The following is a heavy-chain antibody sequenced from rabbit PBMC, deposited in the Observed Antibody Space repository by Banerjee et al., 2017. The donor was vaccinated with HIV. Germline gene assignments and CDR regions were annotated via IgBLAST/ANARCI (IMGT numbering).Heavy chain of an antibody. Sequence: QSLEESGGDLVKPGASLTLTCTASGFSFSSYWMCWVRQAPGKGLEWIACIYAGSGSTYYASWAKGRFTISKTSSTTVTLQMTSLTAADTATYFCARDNVGGAYYFRLWGQGTLVTVS. D-gene: IGHD6-1*01. J-gene: IGHJ4*01. V-gene: IGHV1S40*01. CDR1: GFSFSSYW. CDR3: ARDNVGGAYYFRL. CDR2: IYAGSGST.